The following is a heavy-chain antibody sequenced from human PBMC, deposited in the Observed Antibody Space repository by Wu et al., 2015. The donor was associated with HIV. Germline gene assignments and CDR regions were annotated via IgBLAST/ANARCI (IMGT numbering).Heavy chain of an antibody. CDR1: GYTFTEYY. Sequence: QVRLVQPGAEVKKPGASVKVSCQASGYTFTEYYIHWVRLAPGQGFEWMGWINPHSGVTKYVEKFQDRVTMTLDTSITTAYMELHSLISDDSAVYFCARVFWTRHYSFDHWGQGTLVTVTS. J-gene: IGHJ4*02. V-gene: IGHV1-2*02. CDR2: INPHSGVT. D-gene: IGHD3/OR15-3a*01. CDR3: ARVFWTRHYSFDH.